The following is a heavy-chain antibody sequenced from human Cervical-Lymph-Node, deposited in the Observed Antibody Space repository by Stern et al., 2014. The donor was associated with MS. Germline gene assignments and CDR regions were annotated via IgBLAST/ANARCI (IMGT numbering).Heavy chain of an antibody. D-gene: IGHD4-17*01. CDR2: ISNNSTHS. Sequence: EVQLVESGGGLVKPGESLRLSCDASGFTFSHYSINWVRQAPGQGLEWISSISNNSTHSYYADSLEGRCTISRDSAKDSVSLHMVSLRAEDTAVYYCARARVGDYARSPHLDSWGQGTLVTVSS. J-gene: IGHJ4*02. V-gene: IGHV3-21*01. CDR1: GFTFSHYS. CDR3: ARARVGDYARSPHLDS.